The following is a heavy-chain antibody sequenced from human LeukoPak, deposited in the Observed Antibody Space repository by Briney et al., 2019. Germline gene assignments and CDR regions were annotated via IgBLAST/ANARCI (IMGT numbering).Heavy chain of an antibody. D-gene: IGHD4/OR15-4a*01. CDR3: ACISVTMVGDF. J-gene: IGHJ3*01. CDR1: GLAFSNYG. V-gene: IGHV3-23*01. Sequence: GGSLRLSCAASGLAFSNYGMTWVRQAPGKGLDWVSTIGTSDIYTHYANSVKGRFTISRDNSKNTLYLQMNSLRADDTAVYYCACISVTMVGDFWGQGTVVTVSS. CDR2: IGTSDIYT.